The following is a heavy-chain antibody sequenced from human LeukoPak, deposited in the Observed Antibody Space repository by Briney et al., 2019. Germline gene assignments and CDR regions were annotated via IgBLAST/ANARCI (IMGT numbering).Heavy chain of an antibody. CDR3: ARGVWRDYYAFDI. D-gene: IGHD3-3*01. Sequence: GGSLRLSCAASGFTFSSYWTHWVRQAPGKGLVWVSRINSDGSSTSYADSVQGRFTISRDNAKNTLYLQMNSLRAEDTAVYYCARGVWRDYYAFDIWGQGTMVTVSS. J-gene: IGHJ3*02. V-gene: IGHV3-74*01. CDR1: GFTFSSYW. CDR2: INSDGSST.